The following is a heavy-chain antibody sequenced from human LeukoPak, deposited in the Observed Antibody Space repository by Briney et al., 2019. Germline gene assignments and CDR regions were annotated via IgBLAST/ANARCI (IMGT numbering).Heavy chain of an antibody. D-gene: IGHD3-3*01. J-gene: IGHJ4*02. V-gene: IGHV3-30*18. CDR3: AKSGHYYDFWSALPDY. CDR1: GFTFSSYG. Sequence: PGRSLRLSCAASGFTFSSYGMLWVRQAPGKGLEWVAVISYDGSNKYYADSVKGRFTISRDNSKNTLYLQMNSLRAEDTAVYYCAKSGHYYDFWSALPDYWGQGTLVTVSS. CDR2: ISYDGSNK.